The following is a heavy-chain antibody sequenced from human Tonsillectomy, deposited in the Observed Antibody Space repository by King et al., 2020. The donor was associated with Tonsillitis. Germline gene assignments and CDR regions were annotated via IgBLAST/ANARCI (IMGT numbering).Heavy chain of an antibody. CDR3: ARDHGSHSVNDYVWGSYRSSDAFDI. J-gene: IGHJ3*02. V-gene: IGHV1-18*04. CDR1: GYTFTSYG. Sequence: QLVQSGAEVKKPGASVKVSCKASGYTFTSYGISWVRQAPGQGLEWMGWISAYNGNTNYAQKLQGRVTMTTDTSTSTAYMELRSLRSDDTAVYYCARDHGSHSVNDYVWGSYRSSDAFDIWGQGTMVTVSS. CDR2: ISAYNGNT. D-gene: IGHD3-16*02.